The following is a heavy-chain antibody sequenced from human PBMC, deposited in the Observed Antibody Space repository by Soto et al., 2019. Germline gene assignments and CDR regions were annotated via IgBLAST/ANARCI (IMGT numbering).Heavy chain of an antibody. D-gene: IGHD6-19*01. V-gene: IGHV3-23*01. J-gene: IGHJ4*02. Sequence: GGSLRLSCAASGFTFSSYAMSWVRQAPGKGLEWVSAISGRGGSTYYADSVKGRFTISRDNSKNTLYLQMNSLRAEDTALYYCAKGGSYSSGWLVLYYFDYWGQGTLVTVSS. CDR3: AKGGSYSSGWLVLYYFDY. CDR1: GFTFSSYA. CDR2: ISGRGGST.